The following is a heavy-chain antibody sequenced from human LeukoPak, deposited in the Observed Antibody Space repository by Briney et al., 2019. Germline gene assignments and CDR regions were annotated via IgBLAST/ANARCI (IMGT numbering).Heavy chain of an antibody. CDR2: ISNDGSNK. CDR3: AKENYYYDSSDLHAFDI. V-gene: IGHV3-30*18. CDR1: GFTFSSYG. Sequence: PGGSLRLSCAASGFTFSSYGMHWVRQVPGKGLEWVAVISNDGSNKYYADSVKGRFTISRDNSKNTLYLQMNSLRAEDTAVYYCAKENYYYDSSDLHAFDIWGQGTMVTVSS. D-gene: IGHD3-22*01. J-gene: IGHJ3*02.